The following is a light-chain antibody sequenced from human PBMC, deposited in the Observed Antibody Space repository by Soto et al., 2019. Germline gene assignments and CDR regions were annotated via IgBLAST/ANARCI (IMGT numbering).Light chain of an antibody. CDR1: SSDFGSYNL. V-gene: IGLV2-23*03. J-gene: IGLJ2*01. CDR3: CSYAGSHSFVV. Sequence: QSALTQPASVSGSPGQSITISCTGTSSDFGSYNLVSWYQQNPGKAPKLMIYEGTKRPSGVSNRFSGSKSGNTASLTISGLQAEDEADYYCCSYAGSHSFVVFGGGTQLTVL. CDR2: EGT.